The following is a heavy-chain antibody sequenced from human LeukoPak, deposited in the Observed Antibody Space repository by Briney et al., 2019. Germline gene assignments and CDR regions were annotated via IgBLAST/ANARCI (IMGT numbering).Heavy chain of an antibody. J-gene: IGHJ4*02. Sequence: SETLSLTCVVSGDSITSGGYSWSWIRQPPGKGLEWVGYIYDSGIAFHNPSLKSRVTMSVDTSKNHFFLNLRSVTAADTAVYYCARDAGFYDFLWGQGTLVTVSS. CDR3: ARDAGFYDFL. CDR1: GDSITSGGYS. CDR2: IYDSGIA. V-gene: IGHV4-30-4*07. D-gene: IGHD3-3*01.